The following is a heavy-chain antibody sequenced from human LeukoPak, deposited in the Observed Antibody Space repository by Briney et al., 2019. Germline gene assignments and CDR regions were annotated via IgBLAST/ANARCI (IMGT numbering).Heavy chain of an antibody. CDR2: ISGSGGST. D-gene: IGHD2-2*02. Sequence: GGSLRLSCAASGFTFSSYAMSWVRQAPRKGLEWVSAISGSGGSTYYADSVKGRFTISRDNSKNTLYLQMNSLRAEDTAVYYCAKATGYCSSTSCYMGGFDYWGQGTLVTVSS. CDR1: GFTFSSYA. J-gene: IGHJ4*02. V-gene: IGHV3-23*01. CDR3: AKATGYCSSTSCYMGGFDY.